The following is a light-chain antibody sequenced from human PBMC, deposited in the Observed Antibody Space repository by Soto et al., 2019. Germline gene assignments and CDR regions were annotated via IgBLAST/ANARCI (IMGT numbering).Light chain of an antibody. CDR2: GAS. CDR1: QSVSANN. J-gene: IGKJ4*01. Sequence: ETLLTQSPGTLSLSPGERATLSCRASQSVSANNLAWYQQKPGQPPRLLVYGASSRATGIPDRFSGSGSGTDFTLTISRLEPEDFAMFYCQQYGNSPLTVGGGTKVEIK. CDR3: QQYGNSPLT. V-gene: IGKV3-20*01.